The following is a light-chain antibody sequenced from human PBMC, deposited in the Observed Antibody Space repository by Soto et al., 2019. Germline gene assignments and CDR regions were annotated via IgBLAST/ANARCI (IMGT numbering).Light chain of an antibody. CDR2: AAS. CDR1: QGISNY. CDR3: QQYYNYPPT. J-gene: IGKJ5*01. Sequence: AIRMTQSPSSLSASTGDRVTITCRASQGISNYLAWYQQKPGTAPKLLIYAASTLQSGVPSRFSGSGSGTDFTLTIRYLQSEDFATYFCQQYYNYPPTFGQGTRLEIK. V-gene: IGKV1-8*01.